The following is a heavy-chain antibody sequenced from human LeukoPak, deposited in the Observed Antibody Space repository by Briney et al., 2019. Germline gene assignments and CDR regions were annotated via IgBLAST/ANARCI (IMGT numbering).Heavy chain of an antibody. J-gene: IGHJ6*03. CDR1: GFTFSSYA. Sequence: GGSLRLSCAASGFTFSSYAMSWVRQAPGKGLEWVSAISGSGGSTYYADSVKGRFTISRDNSKNTLYLQMTSLRTEDSAVYFCARTTVETPGASPMDVWGKGTTVTVSS. V-gene: IGHV3-23*01. D-gene: IGHD4-11*01. CDR2: ISGSGGST. CDR3: ARTTVETPGASPMDV.